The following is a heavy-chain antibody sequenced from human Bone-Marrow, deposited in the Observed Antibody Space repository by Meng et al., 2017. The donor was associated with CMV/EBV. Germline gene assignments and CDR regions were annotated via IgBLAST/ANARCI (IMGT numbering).Heavy chain of an antibody. CDR1: GITFSSYA. Sequence: GESLKISCAASGITFSSYAMGWVRQAPGKGLEWVSAISGTGATTYYADSVKGRFTISRDNSRNTLYLQMNSLRAEDTAVYYCARDSSSTGVYWGQGTLVTVSS. CDR2: ISGTGATT. J-gene: IGHJ4*02. V-gene: IGHV3-23*01. CDR3: ARDSSSTGVY. D-gene: IGHD2-2*01.